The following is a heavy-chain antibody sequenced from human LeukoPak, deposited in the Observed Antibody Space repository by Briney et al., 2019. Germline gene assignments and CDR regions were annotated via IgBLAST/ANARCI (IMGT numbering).Heavy chain of an antibody. Sequence: SVKVSCKASGYTFTGYYMHWVRQAPGQGLEWMGRIIPILGIANYAQKFQGRVTITADKSTSTAYMELSSLRSEDTAVYYCARDDDLEWLFDYWGQGTLVTVSS. V-gene: IGHV1-69*04. CDR3: ARDDDLEWLFDY. CDR2: IIPILGIA. J-gene: IGHJ4*02. CDR1: GYTFTGYY. D-gene: IGHD3-3*01.